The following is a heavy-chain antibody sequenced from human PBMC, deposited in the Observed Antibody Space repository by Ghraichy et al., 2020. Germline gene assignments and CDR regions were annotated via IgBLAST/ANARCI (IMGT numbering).Heavy chain of an antibody. CDR1: GFTFDDYT. CDR3: AKGTRGWPREEYGMDV. J-gene: IGHJ6*02. D-gene: IGHD6-19*01. CDR2: ISWDGGST. V-gene: IGHV3-43*01. Sequence: GGSLRLSCAASGFTFDDYTMHWVRQAPGKGLEWVSLISWDGGSTYYADSVKGRFTISRDNSKNSLYLQMNSLRTEDTALYYCAKGTRGWPREEYGMDVWGQGTTVTVSS.